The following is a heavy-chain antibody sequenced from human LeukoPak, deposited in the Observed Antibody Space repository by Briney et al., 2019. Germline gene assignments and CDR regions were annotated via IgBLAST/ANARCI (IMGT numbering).Heavy chain of an antibody. D-gene: IGHD1-7*01. J-gene: IGHJ4*02. CDR3: ARRATSGNYQMLHFDS. CDR1: GTSITITY. Sequence: SETLSLTCTVSGTSITITYWSWIRQPPGRGRESVGYVYDTGDTNYNPSLKSRVTMSLDTSKTQFSLTLSSVTAADTAIYYCARRATSGNYQMLHFDSWGQGILVTVSS. V-gene: IGHV4-59*08. CDR2: VYDTGDT.